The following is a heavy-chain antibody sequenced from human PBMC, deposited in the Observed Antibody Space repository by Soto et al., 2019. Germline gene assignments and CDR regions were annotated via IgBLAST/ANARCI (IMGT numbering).Heavy chain of an antibody. J-gene: IGHJ6*02. V-gene: IGHV3-74*01. Sequence: GGSLRLSCVASGFTFSSYIMHWVRQTPEKGLVWVSRITTDGSTTNYADSVRGRFTISRDNAKNTLYLQMNSLRAEDTAVYYCARELYDILTGYIRGPTTGAHYYYYGMDVWGQGTTVTVSS. CDR2: ITTDGSTT. CDR3: ARELYDILTGYIRGPTTGAHYYYYGMDV. CDR1: GFTFSSYI. D-gene: IGHD3-9*01.